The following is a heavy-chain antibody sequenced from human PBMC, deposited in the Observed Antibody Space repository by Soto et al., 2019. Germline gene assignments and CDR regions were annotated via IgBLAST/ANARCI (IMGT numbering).Heavy chain of an antibody. CDR1: GGTFSSYT. V-gene: IGHV1-69*02. CDR2: IIPILGIV. CDR3: ARGNRYCSTATCYAPPDY. J-gene: IGHJ4*02. Sequence: QVQLVQSGAEVRKPGSSVTVSCKASGGTFSSYTISWVRQAPGQGLEWMGRIIPILGIVNYAQKFQGRVTIAADKSTNTAYMELSSLKSEETAMYYCARGNRYCSTATCYAPPDYWGQGTLVTVSS. D-gene: IGHD2-2*01.